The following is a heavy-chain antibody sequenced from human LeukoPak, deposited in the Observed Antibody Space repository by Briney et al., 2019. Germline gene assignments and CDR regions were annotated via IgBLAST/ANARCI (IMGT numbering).Heavy chain of an antibody. CDR1: GFTFSSYG. CDR3: ARDADTSTHYSFYDF. Sequence: GGSLRLSCAASGFTFSSYGMHWVRQAPGKGLEWVAFIRYDGSKKYSADSVRGRFTISRDNSQNTVFPQMNSLRAEDTAVYYCARDADTSTHYSFYDFWGQGILVTVSS. J-gene: IGHJ4*02. D-gene: IGHD2-2*01. V-gene: IGHV3-30*02. CDR2: IRYDGSKK.